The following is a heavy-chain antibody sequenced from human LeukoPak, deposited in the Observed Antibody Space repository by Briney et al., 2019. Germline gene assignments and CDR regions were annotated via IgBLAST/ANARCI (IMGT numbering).Heavy chain of an antibody. Sequence: KRGAPLQISCKASGYSFAVYWIGWVRQLPGKGPEWMGIIYPGDSDTKYSPSFQGQVTISADKSISTASLQWSSLKASDTAMYYCARPADAFDIWGQGTMVTVSS. V-gene: IGHV5-51*01. CDR2: IYPGDSDT. J-gene: IGHJ3*02. CDR1: GYSFAVYW. CDR3: ARPADAFDI.